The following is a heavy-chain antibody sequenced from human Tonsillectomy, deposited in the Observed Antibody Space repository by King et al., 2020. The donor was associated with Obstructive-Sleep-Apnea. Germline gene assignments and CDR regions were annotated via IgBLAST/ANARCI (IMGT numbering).Heavy chain of an antibody. CDR1: GFTFSSYS. V-gene: IGHV3-21*01. D-gene: IGHD3-22*01. Sequence: VQLVESGGGLVKPGGSLRLSCAASGFTFSSYSMNWVRQAPGKGLEWVSSISSSRSYIYYADSVKGRFTISRDNAKNSLYLQMNSLRAEDTAVYYCAGADVDSSGYYLDYWGQGTLVTVSS. CDR2: ISSSRSYI. CDR3: AGADVDSSGYYLDY. J-gene: IGHJ4*02.